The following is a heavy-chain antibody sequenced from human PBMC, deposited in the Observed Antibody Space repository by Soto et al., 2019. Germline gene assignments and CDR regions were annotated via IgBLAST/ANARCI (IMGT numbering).Heavy chain of an antibody. D-gene: IGHD3-16*01. CDR2: IWYDGSNK. Sequence: PGGSMRVSCAASGFTFSSYVRHWVRQAPGKGLEWVAVIWYDGSNKYYADSVKGRFTISRDNSKNTLYLQMNSLRAEDTAVYYCARGGVARLGERIFPDYWGQGTLVTVSS. CDR1: GFTFSSYV. J-gene: IGHJ4*02. V-gene: IGHV3-33*01. CDR3: ARGGVARLGERIFPDY.